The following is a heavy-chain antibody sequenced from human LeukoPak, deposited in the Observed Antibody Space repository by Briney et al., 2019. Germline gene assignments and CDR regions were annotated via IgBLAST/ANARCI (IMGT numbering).Heavy chain of an antibody. CDR2: IYYSGST. D-gene: IGHD1-26*01. CDR1: GASVSGSAYY. Sequence: SETLSLTCTVSGASVSGSAYYWGWIRQPPGKGLEWIGNIYYSGSTYYNESLESRVTISIDTSKNQFSLKLNFVTAADTAVYYCAKSGGYGLIDYWGQGTLVTVSS. CDR3: AKSGGYGLIDY. J-gene: IGHJ4*02. V-gene: IGHV4-39*01.